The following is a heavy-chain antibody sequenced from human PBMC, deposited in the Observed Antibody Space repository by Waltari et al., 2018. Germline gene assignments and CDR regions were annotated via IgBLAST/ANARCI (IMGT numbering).Heavy chain of an antibody. CDR2: INPNSGDT. D-gene: IGHD4-17*01. J-gene: IGHJ4*02. V-gene: IGHV1-2*06. CDR3: ARDLGSDYGNRDY. Sequence: QVHLLQSGAEGKNPGASVKVYCTAPGYTVTADDIQGVRRAPGQGLEWMGRINPNSGDTNYAQKFQGRVTLTRDTSINTAYMELSSLKSDDTAVYYCARDLGSDYGNRDYWGQGTLVTVPS. CDR1: GYTVTADD.